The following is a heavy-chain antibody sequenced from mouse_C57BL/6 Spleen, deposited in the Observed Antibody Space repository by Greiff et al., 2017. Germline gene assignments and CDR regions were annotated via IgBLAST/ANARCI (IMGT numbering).Heavy chain of an antibody. CDR2: FHPYNDAA. CDR1: GYSFTTYP. V-gene: IGHV1-47*01. CDR3: ASGNFAY. D-gene: IGHD3-1*01. J-gene: IGHJ3*01. Sequence: VQLQQSGPELVQPGASVQMSCKASGYSFTTYPIEWMKQNHGKSLEWIGNFHPYNDAAKYNEKFKGKATLTVEKSSSTVFFELSRLTSDDTAVYYCASGNFAYWGQGTLVTVSA.